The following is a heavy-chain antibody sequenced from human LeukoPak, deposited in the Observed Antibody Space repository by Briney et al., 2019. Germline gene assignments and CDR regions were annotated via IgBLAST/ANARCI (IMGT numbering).Heavy chain of an antibody. CDR1: GFTFSSYA. CDR2: ISGSGGST. D-gene: IGHD1-1*01. CDR3: AKDRAWNPPPNWFDP. J-gene: IGHJ5*02. Sequence: GGSLRLSCAASGFTFSSYAISWVRQAPGKGLEWVSAISGSGGSTYYADSVKGRFTISRDNSKNTLYLQMNSLRAEDTAVYYCAKDRAWNPPPNWFDPWGQGTLVTVSS. V-gene: IGHV3-23*01.